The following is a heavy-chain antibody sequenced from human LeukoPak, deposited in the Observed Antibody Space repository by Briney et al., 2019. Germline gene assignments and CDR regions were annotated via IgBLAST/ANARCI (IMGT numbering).Heavy chain of an antibody. CDR1: GFTFSSYA. V-gene: IGHV3-23*01. D-gene: IGHD2-2*01. CDR2: ISGSGGST. J-gene: IGHJ4*02. Sequence: GGSLRLSCAASGFTFSSYAMSWVRQAPGKGLEWVSAISGSGGSTYYADSVKGRFTISRDNSKNTVSLQMNSLRAEDTAVYYCARDAADCSSTSCSYYYFDYWGQGTLVTVSS. CDR3: ARDAADCSSTSCSYYYFDY.